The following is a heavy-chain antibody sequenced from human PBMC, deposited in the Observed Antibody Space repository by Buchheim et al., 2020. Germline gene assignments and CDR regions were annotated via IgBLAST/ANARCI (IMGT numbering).Heavy chain of an antibody. Sequence: EVQLVESGGGLVKPGGSLRLSCAASGFTFSSYSMNWVRQAPGKGLEWVSSISSSSSYIYYADSVKGRFTISRDNAQKSLYPQMNSLRAEDTAMYYCASMLGYCSSTSCSDSDDYYYYGMDVWGQGTT. V-gene: IGHV3-21*01. D-gene: IGHD2-2*01. CDR2: ISSSSSYI. CDR1: GFTFSSYS. CDR3: ASMLGYCSSTSCSDSDDYYYYGMDV. J-gene: IGHJ6*02.